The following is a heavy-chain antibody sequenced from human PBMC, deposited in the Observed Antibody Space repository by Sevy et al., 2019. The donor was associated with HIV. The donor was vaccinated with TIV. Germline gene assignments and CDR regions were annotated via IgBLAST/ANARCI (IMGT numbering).Heavy chain of an antibody. CDR1: GFSISDHY. V-gene: IGHV3-72*01. CDR2: TRNKADSYTT. J-gene: IGHJ4*02. CDR3: ATHAGIAAAGRVFDY. D-gene: IGHD6-13*01. Sequence: GGSLRLSCAASGFSISDHYMEWVRQAPGKGLEWVGRTRNKADSYTTGYAASVKGRFTISRDDSKNSLYLQMNSLKAEDTAVYYCATHAGIAAAGRVFDYWGQGTLVTVSS.